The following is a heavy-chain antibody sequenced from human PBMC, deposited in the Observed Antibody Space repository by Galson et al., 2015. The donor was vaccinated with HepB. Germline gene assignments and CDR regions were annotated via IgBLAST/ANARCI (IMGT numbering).Heavy chain of an antibody. V-gene: IGHV3-73*01. CDR1: GFTFSGCA. CDR3: IPYSVSSGEYFQH. Sequence: SLRLSCAASGFTFSGCAMHWVRQASGKGLEWVGRIRSKTNNYATEYVASVKGRFTISRDDSKNTTFLQMNSLKIEDTAVYYCIPYSVSSGEYFQHWGQGSLVTVSS. J-gene: IGHJ1*01. CDR2: IRSKTNNYAT. D-gene: IGHD6-6*01.